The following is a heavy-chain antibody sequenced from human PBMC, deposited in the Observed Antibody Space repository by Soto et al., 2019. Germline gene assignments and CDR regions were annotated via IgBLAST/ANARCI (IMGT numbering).Heavy chain of an antibody. CDR3: ARDGYCSGGSCYSVPVFDY. D-gene: IGHD2-15*01. J-gene: IGHJ4*02. Sequence: QVQLVESGGGVVQPGRSLRLSCAASGFTFSSYGMHWVRQAPGKGLECVAVIWYDGSNKYYADSVKGRFTISRDNSKNTLSLQMNSLRAEDTAVYYCARDGYCSGGSCYSVPVFDYWGQGTLVTVSS. CDR2: IWYDGSNK. V-gene: IGHV3-33*01. CDR1: GFTFSSYG.